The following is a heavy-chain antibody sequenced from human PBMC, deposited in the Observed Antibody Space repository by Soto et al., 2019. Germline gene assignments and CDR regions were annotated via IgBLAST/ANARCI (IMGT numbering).Heavy chain of an antibody. CDR2: ISRSGSTL. J-gene: IGHJ2*01. V-gene: IGHV3-11*01. CDR3: ATQPRPYGDYGYFDL. CDR1: GFTFSADY. D-gene: IGHD2-2*01. Sequence: QEQLAESGGGLVKTGGSLRLSCAASGFTFSADYMSGIRQAPGKGLQWVSYISRSGSTLYYADSVKGRCTLSRDNAKNSLLLQMNSLRAEDTAVYYCATQPRPYGDYGYFDLWGRGTLVTVSS.